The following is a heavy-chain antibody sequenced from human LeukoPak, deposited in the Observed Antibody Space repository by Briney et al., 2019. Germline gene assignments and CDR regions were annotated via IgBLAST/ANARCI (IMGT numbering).Heavy chain of an antibody. CDR1: AGSISGYY. CDR2: ISGGGTA. D-gene: IGHD3-9*01. Sequence: SETLSLTCTVSAGSISGYYWTWIRQPAGEGLEWIGRISGGGTAYYNPSLESRVSLSLDTSKNQFSLKVTSVTAADTAVYFCARGRELTGISGHYSFDYWGQGILVSVSS. CDR3: ARGRELTGISGHYSFDY. V-gene: IGHV4-4*07. J-gene: IGHJ4*01.